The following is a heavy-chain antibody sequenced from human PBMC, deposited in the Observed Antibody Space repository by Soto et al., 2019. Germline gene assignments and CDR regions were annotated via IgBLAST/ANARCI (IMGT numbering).Heavy chain of an antibody. J-gene: IGHJ6*02. D-gene: IGHD6-13*01. Sequence: QLQLQESGPGLVKPSETLSLTCTVSGGSISSSSYYWGWIRQPPGKGLEWIGSIYYSGSTYYNPSLKSRVTISVDTSKNQFSLKLSSVTAADTAVYYCARHVRTEGYSSSWLKGYYYYGMDVWGQGTTVTVSS. CDR1: GGSISSSSYY. V-gene: IGHV4-39*01. CDR2: IYYSGST. CDR3: ARHVRTEGYSSSWLKGYYYYGMDV.